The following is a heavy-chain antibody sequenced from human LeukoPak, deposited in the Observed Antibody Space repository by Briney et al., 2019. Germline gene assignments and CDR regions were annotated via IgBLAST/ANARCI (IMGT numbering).Heavy chain of an antibody. D-gene: IGHD3-22*01. CDR2: ISSSSSTI. CDR1: GFTFSSYS. Sequence: SGGSLRLSCAAAGFTFSSYSMNWVRQAPGKGLEWVSYISSSSSTIYYADSVKGRFTISRDNAKNSLYLQMNSLRAEDTAVYYCARAPRYDSSAYYYVWVQGTLVTVSS. J-gene: IGHJ4*02. CDR3: ARAPRYDSSAYYYV. V-gene: IGHV3-48*01.